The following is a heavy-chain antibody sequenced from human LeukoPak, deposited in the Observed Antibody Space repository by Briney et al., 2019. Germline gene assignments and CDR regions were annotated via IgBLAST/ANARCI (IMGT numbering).Heavy chain of an antibody. V-gene: IGHV3-9*01. D-gene: IGHD5-18*01. Sequence: GGSLRLSYAASGFTFDVYVMHWVRQAPGKGLEWVSGISWNSGSIGYADSVKGRFTISRDNAKNSLYLQMNSLRAEDTALYYCAKDIAPDTAMVTHFDYWGQGTLVTVSS. CDR3: AKDIAPDTAMVTHFDY. CDR2: ISWNSGSI. J-gene: IGHJ4*02. CDR1: GFTFDVYV.